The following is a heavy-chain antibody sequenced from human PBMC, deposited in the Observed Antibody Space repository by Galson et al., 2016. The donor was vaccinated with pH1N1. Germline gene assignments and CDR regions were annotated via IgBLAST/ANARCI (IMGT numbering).Heavy chain of an antibody. D-gene: IGHD4-17*01. J-gene: IGHJ4*02. CDR2: IRGTDYDGTT. CDR3: ARAGPLDYGDYYSDY. Sequence: SLRLSCAASGFTFGDHALTWVRQAPGKGLEWVGFIRGTDYDGTTEYAASVKGRFTISRDDSKSIAYLQMNNLKTEDTAVYYCARAGPLDYGDYYSDYWGQGSLVTVSS. V-gene: IGHV3-49*04. CDR1: GFTFGDHA.